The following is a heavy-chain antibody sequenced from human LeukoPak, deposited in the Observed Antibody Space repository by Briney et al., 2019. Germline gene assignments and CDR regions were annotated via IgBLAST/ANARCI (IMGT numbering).Heavy chain of an antibody. D-gene: IGHD3-22*01. CDR1: GFTFSSYE. CDR2: ISSSGSTI. CDR3: ARRPYYYDSLDY. J-gene: IGHJ4*02. V-gene: IGHV3-48*03. Sequence: GGSLRLSCAASGFTFSSYEMNWVRQAPGKGLEWVSYISSSGSTIYYADSVKGRFTISRDNAKDSLYLQMNSLRAEDTAVYYCARRPYYYDSLDYWGQGTLVTVSS.